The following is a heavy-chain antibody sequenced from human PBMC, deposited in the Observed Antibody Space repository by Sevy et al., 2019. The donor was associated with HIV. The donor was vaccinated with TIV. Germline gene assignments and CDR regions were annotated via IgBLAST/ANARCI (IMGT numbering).Heavy chain of an antibody. CDR3: WRDLGYESSGYLPFFDP. CDR2: ISYDGNIR. Sequence: GGSLRLSCAASGLTFSSHAMHWVRQAPGKGLESVAVISYDGNIRYYGDSVKGRFTISRDDSKNTLYLQMNSLRAEDTAGYYCWRDLGYESSGYLPFFDPRGQGTLVTVSS. J-gene: IGHJ5*02. V-gene: IGHV3-30-3*01. D-gene: IGHD3-22*01. CDR1: GLTFSSHA.